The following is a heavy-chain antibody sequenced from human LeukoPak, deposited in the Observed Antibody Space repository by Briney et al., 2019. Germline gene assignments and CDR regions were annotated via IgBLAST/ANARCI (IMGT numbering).Heavy chain of an antibody. D-gene: IGHD3-22*01. V-gene: IGHV3-21*01. CDR1: GFTFRSYS. Sequence: GGSLRLSCVASGFTFRSYSMNWVRQAPGKGLEWVSFISTSSSNYIYYADSVKGRFTISRDNAENSLYLQMSSLRAEDTAVYYCARRYYGSATYRLPYDYWGQGTLVTVSS. J-gene: IGHJ4*02. CDR2: ISTSSSNYI. CDR3: ARRYYGSATYRLPYDY.